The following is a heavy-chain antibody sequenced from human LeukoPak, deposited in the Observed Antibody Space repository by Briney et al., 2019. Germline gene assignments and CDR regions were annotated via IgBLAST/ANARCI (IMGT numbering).Heavy chain of an antibody. V-gene: IGHV3-21*01. D-gene: IGHD3-10*01. J-gene: IGHJ4*02. CDR1: GFTFSSYS. CDR2: ISSSSSYI. CDR3: ASQVDDYGSAPDY. Sequence: GGSLRLSCAASGFTFSSYSMNWVRQAPGKGLEWVSSISSSSSYIYYADSVKGRFTISRDNAKNSLYLQMNSLRAEDTAVYYCASQVDDYGSAPDYWGQGTLVTVYS.